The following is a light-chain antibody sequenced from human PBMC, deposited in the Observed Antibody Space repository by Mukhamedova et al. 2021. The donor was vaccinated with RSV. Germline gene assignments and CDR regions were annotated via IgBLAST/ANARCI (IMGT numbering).Light chain of an antibody. V-gene: IGKV1-5*03. CDR2: KAS. J-gene: IGKJ1*01. CDR3: QQYNSDST. Sequence: WYQRRVHGKAPKLLIYKASSLESGVPSRFSGSGSGTEFTLTISSLQPDDFGTYYCQQYNSDSTFGQGTKVEVK.